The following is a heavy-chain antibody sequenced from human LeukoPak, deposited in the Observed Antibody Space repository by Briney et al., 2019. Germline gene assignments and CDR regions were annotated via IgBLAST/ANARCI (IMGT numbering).Heavy chain of an antibody. D-gene: IGHD3-22*01. CDR2: IKSKTDGGTT. V-gene: IGHV3-15*01. CDR3: TTDFLGYLVHYYDSSGYYFGDY. J-gene: IGHJ4*02. CDR1: GFTFSNAW. Sequence: PGGSLRLSCAASGFTFSNAWMSWVRQAPGKGLEWVGRIKSKTDGGTTDYAAPVKGRFTISRDDSKGTLYLQMNSLKTEDTAVYYCTTDFLGYLVHYYDSSGYYFGDYWGQGTLVTVSS.